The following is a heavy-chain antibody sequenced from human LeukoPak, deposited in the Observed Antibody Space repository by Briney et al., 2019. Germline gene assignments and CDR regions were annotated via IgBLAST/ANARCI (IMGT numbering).Heavy chain of an antibody. CDR3: ARFTPQGYGWGGYNRFDP. CDR1: GYSISSGYY. Sequence: SETLSLTCTVSGYSISSGYYWGWIRQPPGKGLEWIGSIYHSGSTYYNPSLKSRVTISVDTSKNQFSLNLTSVTAADTAVYYCARFTPQGYGWGGYNRFDPWGQGTLVTVSS. D-gene: IGHD3-16*01. J-gene: IGHJ5*02. CDR2: IYHSGST. V-gene: IGHV4-38-2*02.